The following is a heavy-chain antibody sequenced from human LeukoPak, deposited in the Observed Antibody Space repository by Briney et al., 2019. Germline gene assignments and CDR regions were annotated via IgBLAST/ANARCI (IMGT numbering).Heavy chain of an antibody. D-gene: IGHD6-19*01. CDR3: ARDSSGWYHTTILDY. V-gene: IGHV3-33*01. CDR1: GFTFSSYG. CDR2: IWYDGSNK. Sequence: PGGSLRFSCAASGFTFSSYGMPWVRQAPGKGLEWVAVIWYDGSNKYYADSVKGRFTISRDNSKNTLYLQMNSLRAEDTAVYYCARDSSGWYHTTILDYWGQGTLVTVSS. J-gene: IGHJ4*02.